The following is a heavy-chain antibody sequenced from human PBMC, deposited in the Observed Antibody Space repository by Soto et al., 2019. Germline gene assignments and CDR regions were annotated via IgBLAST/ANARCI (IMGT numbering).Heavy chain of an antibody. D-gene: IGHD1-26*01. J-gene: IGHJ4*02. CDR3: ARGDLSKWELLWDFDY. Sequence: QVQLVQSGAEVKKPGASVKVSCKASGYTFTSYAMHWVRQAPGQRLEWMGWINAGNGNTKYSQKFQGRVTITRDTSASTAYMELSSLRSDDTAVYYCARGDLSKWELLWDFDYGGQGTLVTVSS. CDR1: GYTFTSYA. V-gene: IGHV1-3*01. CDR2: INAGNGNT.